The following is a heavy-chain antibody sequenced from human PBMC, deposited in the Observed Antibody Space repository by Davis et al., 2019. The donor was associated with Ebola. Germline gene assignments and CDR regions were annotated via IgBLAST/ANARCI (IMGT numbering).Heavy chain of an antibody. CDR1: GFTFSSFW. Sequence: PGGSLRPSCAASGFTFSSFWMSWVRQAPGKGLEWVANIKQDGSDKYYMDSVKGRFTVSRDNAKNSLYLQMNTLRAEDTALYYCARRYYGSGTYYKDYWGQGTLVTVSS. D-gene: IGHD3-10*01. V-gene: IGHV3-7*01. J-gene: IGHJ4*02. CDR3: ARRYYGSGTYYKDY. CDR2: IKQDGSDK.